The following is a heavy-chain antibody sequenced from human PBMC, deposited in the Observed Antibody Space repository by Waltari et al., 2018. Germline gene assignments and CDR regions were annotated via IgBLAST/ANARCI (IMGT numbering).Heavy chain of an antibody. CDR2: IFTSGST. D-gene: IGHD3-9*01. CDR1: GGSISSGSVY. Sequence: QVQLQESGPGLVRPSQTLSLTCTVSGGSISSGSVYWTCLRQPAGKGLEWVGHIFTSGSTKYNPSLKSRVSVSLDTSENQFSLRLSSVTAADTAVYYCARDEARYYDIMTGGGYYGLDVWGQGTTVTVSS. V-gene: IGHV4-61*02. J-gene: IGHJ6*02. CDR3: ARDEARYYDIMTGGGYYGLDV.